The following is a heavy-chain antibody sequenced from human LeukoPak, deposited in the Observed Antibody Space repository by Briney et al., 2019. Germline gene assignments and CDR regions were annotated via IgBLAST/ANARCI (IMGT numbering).Heavy chain of an antibody. CDR1: GYTFTGYY. V-gene: IGHV1-2*02. Sequence: ASVKVSCKASGYTFTGYYMHWVRQAPGQGLEWMGWIYPNSGGANYAQKFQGRVTMTSDTSISTAYMELSRLRSDDTAVYYCARDRRVVTSIDYWGQGTLVTVSS. CDR3: ARDRRVVTSIDY. CDR2: IYPNSGGA. D-gene: IGHD4-23*01. J-gene: IGHJ4*02.